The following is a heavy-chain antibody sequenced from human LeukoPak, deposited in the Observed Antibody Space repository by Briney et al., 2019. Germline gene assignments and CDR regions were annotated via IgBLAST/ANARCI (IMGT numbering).Heavy chain of an antibody. Sequence: GGSLRLSCTASGFTLGDYAMSWVRQAPGKGLEWVSAISGSGGSTYYADSVKGRFTISRDNSKNTLYLQMNSLRAEDTAVYYCAKGDTSSTSCSLDYWGQGTLVTVSS. V-gene: IGHV3-23*01. CDR2: ISGSGGST. J-gene: IGHJ4*02. CDR3: AKGDTSSTSCSLDY. D-gene: IGHD2-2*01. CDR1: GFTLGDYA.